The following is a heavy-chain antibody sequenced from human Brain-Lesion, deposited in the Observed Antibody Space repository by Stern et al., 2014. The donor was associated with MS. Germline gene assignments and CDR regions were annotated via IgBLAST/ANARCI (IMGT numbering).Heavy chain of an antibody. Sequence: QLVQSGGAVVQPGRSLRLSCAASGFTFSSYGMHWVRQAPGKGLEWVTVISYDGNHKYYAASVKGRFTISRDNSKNTLHLQMNSVTPDDTAIYYCARDYEDTSMLFDHWGQGTLVTVSS. V-gene: IGHV3-30*03. CDR1: GFTFSSYG. D-gene: IGHD2-8*01. CDR3: ARDYEDTSMLFDH. CDR2: ISYDGNHK. J-gene: IGHJ4*02.